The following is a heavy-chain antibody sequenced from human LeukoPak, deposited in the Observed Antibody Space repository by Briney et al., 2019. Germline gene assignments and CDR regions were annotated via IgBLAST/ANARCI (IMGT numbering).Heavy chain of an antibody. V-gene: IGHV3-49*04. CDR1: GFTFGDYA. CDR2: IRSKTYGGTT. Sequence: GGSLRLSCTASGFTFGDYAMTWVRQAPGKGLEWVGFIRSKTYGGTTEYAASVQGRFTISRDNSKNTLYLQMNSLRADDTAVYYCAKGRRYNILTGYYVSEVDPWGQGTQVTVSS. D-gene: IGHD3-9*01. J-gene: IGHJ5*02. CDR3: AKGRRYNILTGYYVSEVDP.